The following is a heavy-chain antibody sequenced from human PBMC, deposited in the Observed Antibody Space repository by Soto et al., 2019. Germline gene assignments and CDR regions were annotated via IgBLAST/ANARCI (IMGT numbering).Heavy chain of an antibody. J-gene: IGHJ6*03. CDR1: GYTFTSYD. D-gene: IGHD2-15*01. Sequence: QVQLVQSGAEVKKPGASVKVSCKASGYTFTSYDINWVRQATGQGLEWMGWMNPNSGNTGYAQKFQGRVTRTRNTSISTAYMELSSLRSEDTAVYYCARPYGCSGGSCYYYYMDVWGKGTTVTVSS. CDR2: MNPNSGNT. V-gene: IGHV1-8*01. CDR3: ARPYGCSGGSCYYYYMDV.